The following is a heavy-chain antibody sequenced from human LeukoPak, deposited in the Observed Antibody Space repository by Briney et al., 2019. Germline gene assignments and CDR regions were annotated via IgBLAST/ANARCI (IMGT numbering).Heavy chain of an antibody. CDR2: MNPNSDT. Sequence: GASVKVSCKASGYTFTSYDINWVRQATGQGLEWMGWMNPNSDTGYAHKFQGGVTVTTNASISTAYMELSSLRSEDTAVYYCAYSKYYYDSSGPQYYYYGMDVWGQGTTVTVSS. D-gene: IGHD3-22*01. CDR3: AYSKYYYDSSGPQYYYYGMDV. CDR1: GYTFTSYD. J-gene: IGHJ6*02. V-gene: IGHV1-8*01.